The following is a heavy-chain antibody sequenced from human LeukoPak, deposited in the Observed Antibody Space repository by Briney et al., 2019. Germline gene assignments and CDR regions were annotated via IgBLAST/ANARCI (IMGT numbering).Heavy chain of an antibody. CDR3: ARDNSYGDYAPPAWWY. J-gene: IGHJ4*02. V-gene: IGHV3-21*01. CDR1: GFTFSSYA. D-gene: IGHD4-17*01. CDR2: ISSSSSYI. Sequence: GGSLRLSCAASGFTFSSYAMNWVRQAPGKGLEWVSSISSSSSYIYYADSVKGRFTISRDNAKNSLYLQMNSLRAEDTAVYYCARDNSYGDYAPPAWWYWGQGTLVTVSS.